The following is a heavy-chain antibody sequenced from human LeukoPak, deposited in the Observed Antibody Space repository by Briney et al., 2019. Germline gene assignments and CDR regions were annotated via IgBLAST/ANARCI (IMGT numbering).Heavy chain of an antibody. D-gene: IGHD1-1*01. Sequence: GGSLRLCCAASGFSFSSYWMHWVRQAPGKGLVWVSRINIDGSTTTYADSVKGRFTISRDNAKNTLSLQMNSLRAEDTAVYYCISDHTGHDDYWGQGTLVTVSS. J-gene: IGHJ4*02. V-gene: IGHV3-74*01. CDR2: INIDGSTT. CDR1: GFSFSSYW. CDR3: ISDHTGHDDY.